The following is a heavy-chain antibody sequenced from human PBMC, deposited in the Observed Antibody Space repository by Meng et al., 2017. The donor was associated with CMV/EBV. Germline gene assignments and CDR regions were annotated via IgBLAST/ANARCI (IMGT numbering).Heavy chain of an antibody. J-gene: IGHJ4*02. D-gene: IGHD6-13*01. CDR3: AREMPIAAAGCFDY. V-gene: IGHV4-4*07. CDR2: IYTSGST. Sequence: QGQLQESGQGCVKPSETLSLTCTVSGGSISSYYWSWIRQPAGKGLEWIGRIYTSGSTNYNPSLKSRVTMSVDTSKNQFSLKLSSVTAADTAVYYCAREMPIAAAGCFDYWGQGTLVTVSS. CDR1: GGSISSYY.